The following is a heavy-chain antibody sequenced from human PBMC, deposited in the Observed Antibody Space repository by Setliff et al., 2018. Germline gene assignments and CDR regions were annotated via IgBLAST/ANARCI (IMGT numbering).Heavy chain of an antibody. CDR1: GDSIGRGGYY. V-gene: IGHV4-31*03. D-gene: IGHD3-16*01. CDR3: ARGHVWGSYYYMDV. CDR2: IYYSGST. Sequence: PSETLSLTCSVSGDSIGRGGYYWSWIRQQPGKGLEWIASIYYSGSTYYNPSLKSRLRVSMDSSKNQFYLDLSSVTAADTAVYYCARGHVWGSYYYMDVWGKGTTVTVSS. J-gene: IGHJ6*03.